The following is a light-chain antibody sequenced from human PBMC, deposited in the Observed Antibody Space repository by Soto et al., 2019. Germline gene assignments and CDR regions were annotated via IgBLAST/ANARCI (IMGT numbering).Light chain of an antibody. V-gene: IGLV2-14*01. J-gene: IGLJ2*01. CDR3: SSYARSFTVG. Sequence: QSALTPPASVSGSPGQSITISCTGTSSDVGGYNYVSWYQQHPDKAPKLMIFEVSSRPSGVSHRFSGSKSGNTASLTISGLQAEDEADYYCSSYARSFTVGFGGGTKLTVL. CDR1: SSDVGGYNY. CDR2: EVS.